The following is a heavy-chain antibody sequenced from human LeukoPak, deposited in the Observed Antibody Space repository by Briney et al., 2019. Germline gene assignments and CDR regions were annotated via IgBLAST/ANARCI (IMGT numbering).Heavy chain of an antibody. CDR3: AKGGHGGNCSGGSCYDFLDY. J-gene: IGHJ4*02. D-gene: IGHD2-15*01. V-gene: IGHV3-23*01. CDR2: ISGSGGST. Sequence: PGGSLRLSCAASGFTFSSYAMSWVRQAPGKGLEWVSAISGSGGSTYYADSVKGRFTISRDNSKNTLYLQMNSLRAEDTAVYYCAKGGHGGNCSGGSCYDFLDYWGQGTLVTVPS. CDR1: GFTFSSYA.